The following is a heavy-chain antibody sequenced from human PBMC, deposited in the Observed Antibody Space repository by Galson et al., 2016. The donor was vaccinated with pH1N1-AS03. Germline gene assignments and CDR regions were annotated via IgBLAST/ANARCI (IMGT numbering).Heavy chain of an antibody. J-gene: IGHJ4*02. CDR2: INADNGNT. CDR1: GYTFTTYA. D-gene: IGHD3-22*01. Sequence: SVKVSCKASGYTFTTYAMHWVRQAPGQRLEWMGWINADNGNTKYSQKFQGRVTITRDTSASTAYMELSRLRSEDTAVYNCARDYYDISGYYVYFDYWGQGTLVTVSS. CDR3: ARDYYDISGYYVYFDY. V-gene: IGHV1-3*01.